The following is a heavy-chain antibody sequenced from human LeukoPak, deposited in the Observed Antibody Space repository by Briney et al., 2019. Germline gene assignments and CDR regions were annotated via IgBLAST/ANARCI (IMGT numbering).Heavy chain of an antibody. Sequence: PGGSLRLSCAASGFTFSDYDMSWIRQAPGKGLEWVSYISSSGSYTNYADSVKGRFTISRDNAKNSLYLQMSSLRADDTAVYYCARYSSVPYGMDVWGQGTTVTVSS. D-gene: IGHD2-21*01. J-gene: IGHJ6*02. CDR1: GFTFSDYD. V-gene: IGHV3-11*03. CDR2: ISSSGSYT. CDR3: ARYSSVPYGMDV.